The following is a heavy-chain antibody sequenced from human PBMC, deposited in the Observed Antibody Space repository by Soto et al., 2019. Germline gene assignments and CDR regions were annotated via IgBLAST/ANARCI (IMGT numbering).Heavy chain of an antibody. D-gene: IGHD6-19*01. Sequence: SETLSLTCAVSGYSISSGYYWGWIRQPPGKGLEWIGSIYHSGSTYYNPSLKSRVTISVDTSKNQFSLKLSSVTAADTAVYYCAITPGIEVAGPDYWGQGTLVTVSS. V-gene: IGHV4-38-2*01. CDR2: IYHSGST. CDR1: GYSISSGYY. CDR3: AITPGIEVAGPDY. J-gene: IGHJ4*02.